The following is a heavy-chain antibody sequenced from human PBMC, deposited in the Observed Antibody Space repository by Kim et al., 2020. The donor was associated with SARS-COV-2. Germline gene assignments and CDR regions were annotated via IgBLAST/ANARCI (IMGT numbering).Heavy chain of an antibody. V-gene: IGHV3-15*01. CDR1: GLSFSGAW. Sequence: GGSLRLSCATSGLSFSGAWMSWVRQAPGKGLEWVGRIKSKTDDGTTDYAAPVKGRFTISRDDSKDTLYLKMNSLKIEDTAMYYCTTDPGGMWPDYWGQGTLVTVSS. CDR2: IKSKTDDGTT. CDR3: TTDPGGMWPDY. D-gene: IGHD2-21*01. J-gene: IGHJ4*02.